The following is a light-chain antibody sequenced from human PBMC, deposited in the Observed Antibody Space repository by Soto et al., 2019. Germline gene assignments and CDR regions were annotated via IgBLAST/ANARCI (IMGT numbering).Light chain of an antibody. V-gene: IGKV3-20*01. J-gene: IGKJ2*01. CDR1: QSVSSGY. CDR2: GAS. Sequence: ETVMTQSPGTLSLSPGERATLSCRASQSVSSGYLAWYQQKPGQAPRLLIFGASNRATGIPDRFTGSGSGTELTPTISRLEPEDFAVYYCQQYGISQNTFGQGTKLEIK. CDR3: QQYGISQNT.